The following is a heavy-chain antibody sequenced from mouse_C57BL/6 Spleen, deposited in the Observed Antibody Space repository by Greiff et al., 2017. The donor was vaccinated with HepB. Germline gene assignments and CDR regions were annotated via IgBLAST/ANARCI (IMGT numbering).Heavy chain of an antibody. Sequence: QVQLQQSGAELAKPGASVKLSCKASGYTFTSYWMHWVNQRPGQGLEWIGYINPSSGYTKYNQKFKDKATLTADKSSSTAYMQLSSLTYEDSAVYYCALITTVVEGAMDYWGQGTSVTVSS. V-gene: IGHV1-7*01. CDR3: ALITTVVEGAMDY. D-gene: IGHD1-1*01. CDR2: INPSSGYT. J-gene: IGHJ4*01. CDR1: GYTFTSYW.